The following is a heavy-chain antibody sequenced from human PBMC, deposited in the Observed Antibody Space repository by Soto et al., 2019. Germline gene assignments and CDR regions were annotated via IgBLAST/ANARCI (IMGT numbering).Heavy chain of an antibody. J-gene: IGHJ4*02. Sequence: EVQLLESGGGLVQPGGSLRLSCAASGFTFSSDAMSWVRQAPGTGLEWVSAVSGSGGSTYYADSVKGRFTISRDNSKNTLYLQMNRRRAEDTAVYYCAKDWDNDYGDDVQYYFDYWGQGTLVTVSS. D-gene: IGHD4-17*01. V-gene: IGHV3-23*01. CDR1: GFTFSSDA. CDR2: VSGSGGST. CDR3: AKDWDNDYGDDVQYYFDY.